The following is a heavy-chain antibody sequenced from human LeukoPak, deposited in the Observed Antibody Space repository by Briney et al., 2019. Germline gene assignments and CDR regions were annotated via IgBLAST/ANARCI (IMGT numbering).Heavy chain of an antibody. CDR1: GYKLTDNW. Sequence: ASVKVSCKAFGYKLTDNWIHWVRQAPGQGLEWMGWINTKTGATNIAQKFQGRVTMTRDTSTSTVYMELSSLRSEDTAVYYCARDRCSSTSCYVGFDYWGQGTLVTVSS. CDR3: ARDRCSSTSCYVGFDY. J-gene: IGHJ4*02. D-gene: IGHD2-2*01. V-gene: IGHV1-2*02. CDR2: INTKTGAT.